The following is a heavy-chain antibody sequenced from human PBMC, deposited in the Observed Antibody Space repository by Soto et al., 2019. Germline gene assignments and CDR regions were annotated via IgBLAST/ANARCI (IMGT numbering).Heavy chain of an antibody. Sequence: SVKVSCKASGGTFSSYASSWVRQAPGQGLEWMGGIIPIFGTANYAQKFQGRVTITADESTSTAYMELSSLRSEDTAVYYCATRYAISGGRIGYYFDYWGQGTLVTVSS. CDR2: IIPIFGTA. V-gene: IGHV1-69*13. D-gene: IGHD2-15*01. J-gene: IGHJ4*02. CDR3: ATRYAISGGRIGYYFDY. CDR1: GGTFSSYA.